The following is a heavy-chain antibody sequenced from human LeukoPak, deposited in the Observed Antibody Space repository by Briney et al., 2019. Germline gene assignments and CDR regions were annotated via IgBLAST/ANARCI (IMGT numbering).Heavy chain of an antibody. J-gene: IGHJ4*02. CDR1: GFTFSNHW. D-gene: IGHD4-17*01. V-gene: IGHV3-7*01. CDR3: ARGHYGLDY. Sequence: GGSLSLSCAASGFTFSNHWMSWVRQAPGKGLEWVASINPDGSEKYYVDSVKGRFTISRDNAKNSMYLQMNSLRAEDTAMYYCARGHYGLDYWGQGTLVTVSS. CDR2: INPDGSEK.